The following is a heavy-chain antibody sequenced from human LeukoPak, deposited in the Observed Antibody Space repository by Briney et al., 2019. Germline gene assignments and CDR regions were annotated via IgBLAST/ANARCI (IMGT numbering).Heavy chain of an antibody. CDR3: AREGGICSSTSCHHYYMDL. V-gene: IGHV3-48*03. D-gene: IGHD2-2*01. J-gene: IGHJ6*03. CDR1: GFTFSYYE. Sequence: PGGPLRLSCAASGFTFSYYEMNWVRQAPGKGPEWVSYISCSGSTIYFADSVKGRFTISRDNTKNSLYLQMNGLRAEDTAVYYCAREGGICSSTSCHHYYMDLWGKGTTVTVSS. CDR2: ISCSGSTI.